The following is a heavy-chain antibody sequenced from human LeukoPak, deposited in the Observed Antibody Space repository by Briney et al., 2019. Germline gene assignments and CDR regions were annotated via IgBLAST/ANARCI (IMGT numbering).Heavy chain of an antibody. CDR3: ARQGGPYGSGSYYIDY. CDR1: GGSISSYY. D-gene: IGHD3-10*01. Sequence: PSETLSLTCTVSGGSISSYYWSWIRQPAGKGLEWIGRIYTSGSTNYNPSLKSRVTISVDTSKNQFSLKLSSVTAADTAVYYCARQGGPYGSGSYYIDYWGQGTLVTVSS. V-gene: IGHV4-4*07. J-gene: IGHJ4*02. CDR2: IYTSGST.